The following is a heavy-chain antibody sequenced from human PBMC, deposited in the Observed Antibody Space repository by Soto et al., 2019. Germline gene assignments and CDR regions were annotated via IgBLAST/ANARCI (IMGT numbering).Heavy chain of an antibody. Sequence: GGSLRLSCAASGFTLRGYAMGWVRQAPGRGLEWVSVISGSDGSTNYAESVKGRSTISRDNSKNTVVLQMNNLRVEDTALYYCAKFNGYFYYGMDVWGQGT. CDR2: ISGSDGST. CDR3: AKFNGYFYYGMDV. J-gene: IGHJ6*02. V-gene: IGHV3-23*01. CDR1: GFTLRGYA.